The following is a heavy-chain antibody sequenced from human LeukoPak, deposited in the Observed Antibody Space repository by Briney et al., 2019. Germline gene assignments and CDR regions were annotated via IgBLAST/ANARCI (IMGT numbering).Heavy chain of an antibody. D-gene: IGHD1-14*01. J-gene: IGHJ5*02. CDR2: ISSSGSTI. V-gene: IGHV3-11*01. Sequence: GGSLRLSCAASGFTFSDYYMSWIRQAPGKGLEWGSYISSSGSTIYYADSVKGRVTISRDNAKNSLYLQMNSLRAEDTAVYYCASPTGDRQKNRENWFDPWGQGTLVTVSS. CDR1: GFTFSDYY. CDR3: ASPTGDRQKNRENWFDP.